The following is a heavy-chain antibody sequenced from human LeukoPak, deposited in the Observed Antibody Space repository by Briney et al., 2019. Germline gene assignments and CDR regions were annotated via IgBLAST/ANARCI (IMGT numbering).Heavy chain of an antibody. CDR1: GFTVISNH. Sequence: GGSLRLSCAASGFTVISNHMSWVRQAPGKGLEWVSVIYSGGSTYYADSVKGRFTISRDNSKNTLYLQMNSLRAEDTAVYYCAREYDSSGYIFSSWGQGTLVTVSS. CDR2: IYSGGST. CDR3: AREYDSSGYIFSS. D-gene: IGHD3-22*01. V-gene: IGHV3-53*01. J-gene: IGHJ5*02.